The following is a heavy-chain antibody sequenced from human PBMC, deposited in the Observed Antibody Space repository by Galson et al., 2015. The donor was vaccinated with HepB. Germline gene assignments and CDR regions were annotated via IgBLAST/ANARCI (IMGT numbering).Heavy chain of an antibody. CDR3: ARDQSGYSSGWFVY. V-gene: IGHV6-1*01. CDR1: GDSVSSHSAA. CDR2: TYYRSRWYN. J-gene: IGHJ5*01. Sequence: CAISGDSVSSHSAAWNWIRQSPSRGLEWLGRTYYRSRWYNDYAVSVKSRITINPDTSKNQFSLQLNSVTPEDTAVYYCARDQSGYSSGWFVYWGQGTLVTVSS. D-gene: IGHD6-19*01.